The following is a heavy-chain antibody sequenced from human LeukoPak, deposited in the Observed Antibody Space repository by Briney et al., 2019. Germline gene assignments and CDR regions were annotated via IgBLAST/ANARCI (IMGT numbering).Heavy chain of an antibody. J-gene: IGHJ5*02. Sequence: SETLSLTCAVYGGSFSGYYWSWIRQPPGKGLEWIGEINHSGSTNYNPSLKSRVTISVDTSKNQFSLKLSSVTAADTAVYYCARGTRGYSYGPYNWFDPWGQGTLVTVSS. V-gene: IGHV4-34*01. D-gene: IGHD5-18*01. CDR2: INHSGST. CDR1: GGSFSGYY. CDR3: ARGTRGYSYGPYNWFDP.